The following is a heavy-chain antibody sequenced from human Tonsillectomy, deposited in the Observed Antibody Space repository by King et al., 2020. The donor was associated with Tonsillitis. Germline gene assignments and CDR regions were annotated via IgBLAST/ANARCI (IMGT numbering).Heavy chain of an antibody. Sequence: VQLQQWGAGLLKPSQTLSLTGAVSGGSFSDHSWNWVSQFPGKGLAWIGEIIHIGRTNDNPTLKHRVTLLVDPSKNQVSLKVRSVTAADTAVYYCVRGRRSAEWFGEILFYHYYMDVWGRGTAITVSS. J-gene: IGHJ6*03. CDR3: VRGRRSAEWFGEILFYHYYMDV. V-gene: IGHV4-34*01. CDR2: IIHIGRT. CDR1: GGSFSDHS. D-gene: IGHD3-10*01.